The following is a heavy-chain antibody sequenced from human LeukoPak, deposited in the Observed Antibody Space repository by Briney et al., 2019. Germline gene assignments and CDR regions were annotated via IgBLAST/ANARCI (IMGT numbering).Heavy chain of an antibody. Sequence: GGSLRLSCAASGFTFSSYAMSWVRQAPGKGLEWVSAISGSGGSTYYADSVKGRFTISRDNSKNTLYLQMNSLRAKDTAVYYCAKGSAKLRYYFDYWGQGTLVTVSS. D-gene: IGHD3-16*01. V-gene: IGHV3-23*01. CDR1: GFTFSSYA. CDR2: ISGSGGST. CDR3: AKGSAKLRYYFDY. J-gene: IGHJ4*02.